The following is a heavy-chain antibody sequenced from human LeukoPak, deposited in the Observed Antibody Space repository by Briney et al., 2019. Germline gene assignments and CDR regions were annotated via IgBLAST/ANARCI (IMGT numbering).Heavy chain of an antibody. CDR2: IIPIFGTA. V-gene: IGHV1-69*05. J-gene: IGHJ6*03. Sequence: SVEVSCKASGGTFSSYAISWVRQAPGQGLEWMGGIIPIFGTANYAQKFQGRVTITTDESTSTAYMELSSLRSEDTAVYYYARVRTGTTREYYYYYYMDVWGKGTTVTVSS. D-gene: IGHD1-7*01. CDR3: ARVRTGTTREYYYYYYMDV. CDR1: GGTFSSYA.